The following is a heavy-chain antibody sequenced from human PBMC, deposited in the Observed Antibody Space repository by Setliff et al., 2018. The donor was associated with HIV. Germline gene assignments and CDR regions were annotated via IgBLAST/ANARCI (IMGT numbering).Heavy chain of an antibody. CDR2: LSPSGTT. J-gene: IGHJ4*02. CDR1: GGSFSNYY. Sequence: TSESLSLTCTVYGGSFSNYYTNWIRQPPGKGLEWIGELSPSGTTRPNPSLQSRVIISLDTSKNQFSLKLTSVTAADTAMYYCAAFLVSPVTTQDYWGQGTPVTVS. D-gene: IGHD4-17*01. V-gene: IGHV4-34*01. CDR3: AAFLVSPVTTQDY.